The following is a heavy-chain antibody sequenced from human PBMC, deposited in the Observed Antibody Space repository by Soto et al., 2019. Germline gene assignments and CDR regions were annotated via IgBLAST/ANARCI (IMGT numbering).Heavy chain of an antibody. V-gene: IGHV3-33*01. CDR2: IWYDGSKK. J-gene: IGHJ3*02. Sequence: QVQLVESGGGVVQPGRSLRLSCAASGFTFSNYGMHWVRQAPGKGLEWVALIWYDGSKKYYADSVKGRFTISRDDSKNTLYLQMNSLRAEGTAVYYCARGSEGNAFDIWGQGTMVTVSS. CDR3: ARGSEGNAFDI. D-gene: IGHD3-10*01. CDR1: GFTFSNYG.